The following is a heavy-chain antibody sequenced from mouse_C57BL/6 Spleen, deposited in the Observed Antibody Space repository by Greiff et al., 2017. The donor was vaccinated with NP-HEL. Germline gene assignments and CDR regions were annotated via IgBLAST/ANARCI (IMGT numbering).Heavy chain of an antibody. J-gene: IGHJ3*01. CDR3: ARRNLKAWFAY. Sequence: DVHLVESGGGLVKPGGSLKLSCAASGFTFSDYGMHWVRQAPEKGLEWVAYISSGSSTIYYADTVKGRFTISRDNAKNTLFLQMTSLRSEDTAMYYCARRNLKAWFAYWGQGTLVTVSA. CDR1: GFTFSDYG. V-gene: IGHV5-17*01. CDR2: ISSGSSTI.